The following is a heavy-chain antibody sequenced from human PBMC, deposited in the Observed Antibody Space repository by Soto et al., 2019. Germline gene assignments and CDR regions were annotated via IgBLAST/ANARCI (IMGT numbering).Heavy chain of an antibody. Sequence: PGGSLRLSCAASGFSVSSNYISWVRQAPGKGLEWVSIIYSGGSTYYADSVKGRFTISRDNSKNTVYLQMNRLRAEDTAVYYCARDCSGGSCTSGYFNYYGMDVWGQGTTVTVSS. CDR1: GFSVSSNY. CDR3: ARDCSGGSCTSGYFNYYGMDV. CDR2: IYSGGST. V-gene: IGHV3-53*01. D-gene: IGHD2-15*01. J-gene: IGHJ6*02.